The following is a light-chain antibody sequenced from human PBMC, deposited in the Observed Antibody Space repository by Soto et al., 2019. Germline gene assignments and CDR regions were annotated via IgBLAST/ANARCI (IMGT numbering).Light chain of an antibody. V-gene: IGLV1-44*01. CDR1: SSNIGSNT. CDR2: SDN. CDR3: AAWDDSLNGWV. J-gene: IGLJ3*02. Sequence: QSVLTQPSSASGTPGQRVTISCSGGSSNIGSNTVNWYQQLPGTAPKLLIYSDNQRPSGVPDRFSGSKSGTSASLAISGLQSEDEADYYCAAWDDSLNGWVFGGGTQLTVL.